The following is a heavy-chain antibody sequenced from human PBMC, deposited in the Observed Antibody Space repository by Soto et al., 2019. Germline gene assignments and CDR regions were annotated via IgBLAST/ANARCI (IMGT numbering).Heavy chain of an antibody. CDR2: IYYSGST. CDR3: ARDSDSSAYDY. D-gene: IGHD6-6*01. Sequence: WIRQPPGKRLEWIGYIYYSGSTNYNPSLKSRVTISVDTSKNQCSLKLSSVTAADTAVYCCARDSDSSAYDYWGQGTMVTVSS. J-gene: IGHJ4*02. V-gene: IGHV4-59*01.